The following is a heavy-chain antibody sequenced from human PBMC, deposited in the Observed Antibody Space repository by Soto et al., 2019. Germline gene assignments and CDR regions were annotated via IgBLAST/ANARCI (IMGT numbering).Heavy chain of an antibody. Sequence: QVKLVESGGGVVQSGRSRRLSCAASGFTFRSYGMQWVRQSPDKGRAWVAVIKADGRNTDYADSVKGRFCISRDNTRNRLYLQMNTLRADETAVYYCSKPRSSLAWPPFDPWGQGTLVTVSS. CDR2: IKADGRNT. CDR3: SKPRSSLAWPPFDP. V-gene: IGHV3-30*18. CDR1: GFTFRSYG. D-gene: IGHD3-3*01. J-gene: IGHJ5*02.